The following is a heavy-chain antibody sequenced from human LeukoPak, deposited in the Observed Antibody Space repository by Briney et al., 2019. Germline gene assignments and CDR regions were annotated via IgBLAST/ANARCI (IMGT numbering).Heavy chain of an antibody. J-gene: IGHJ4*02. D-gene: IGHD2-2*01. CDR3: ARGSRYCSSTSCRSSGSLFY. CDR2: INHSGST. V-gene: IGHV4-34*01. CDR1: GGSFSGYY. Sequence: PSETLSLTCAVYGGSFSGYYWSWIRQPPGKGLEWIGKINHSGSTNYNPSLKSRVTISVDTSKNQFSLKLSSVTAADTAVYYCARGSRYCSSTSCRSSGSLFYWGQGTLVTVSS.